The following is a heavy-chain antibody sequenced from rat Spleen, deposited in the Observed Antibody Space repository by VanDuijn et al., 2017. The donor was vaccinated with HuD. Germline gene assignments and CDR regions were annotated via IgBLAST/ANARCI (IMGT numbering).Heavy chain of an antibody. CDR3: ARVPFTKSGISTALDY. CDR1: GFSLSNYG. CDR2: IWGDGST. Sequence: QVQLKESGPGPVQPSETLSLTCTVSGFSLSNYGVNWVRQPPGKGLEWMGGIWGDGSTDYNSALKSRLSISGDTSKSQVFLKMNSLQTDDTAIYFCARVPFTKSGISTALDYWGQGVMVTVSS. V-gene: IGHV2-1*01. J-gene: IGHJ2*01. D-gene: IGHD1-2*01.